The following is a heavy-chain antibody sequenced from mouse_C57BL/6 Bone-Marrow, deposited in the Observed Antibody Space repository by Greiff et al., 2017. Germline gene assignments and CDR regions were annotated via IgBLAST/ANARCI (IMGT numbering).Heavy chain of an antibody. D-gene: IGHD2-3*01. Sequence: VHVKQSGAELVKPGASVKLSCTASGFNIKDYYMHWVKQRTEQGLEWIGRIDPEDGDTKYAPKFQGKATITADTSSNTAYMQLSSLTSEDTAVYYCARPIYDGYYVGWYFDVWGTGTTVTVSS. CDR2: IDPEDGDT. V-gene: IGHV14-2*01. CDR1: GFNIKDYY. CDR3: ARPIYDGYYVGWYFDV. J-gene: IGHJ1*03.